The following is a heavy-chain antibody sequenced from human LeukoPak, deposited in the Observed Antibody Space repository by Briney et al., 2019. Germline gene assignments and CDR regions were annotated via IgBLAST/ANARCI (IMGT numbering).Heavy chain of an antibody. CDR1: GFTFSDYE. CDR2: ISISGTTI. J-gene: IGHJ5*02. V-gene: IGHV3-48*03. CDR3: AREESARRIHALHP. Sequence: GGSLRLSRAASGFTFSDYEMNWVRQAPGKGLEWLSHISISGTTIHYADSVKGRFTISRDNSKNTLYLQMNTLRPEDTAVYYCAREESARRIHALHPWGQGTLVTVSA. D-gene: IGHD2-15*01.